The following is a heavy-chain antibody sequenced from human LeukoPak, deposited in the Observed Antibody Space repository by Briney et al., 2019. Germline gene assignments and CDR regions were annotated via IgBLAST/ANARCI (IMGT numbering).Heavy chain of an antibody. Sequence: GGSLRLSCAASGFTFSSYAMRWVRQAPGKGLEWVSSISGSGSSTYYADSVKGRFTISRDNSKNTLYLQMNSLRAEDTAVYYCAKEYYDSSVSWAYFDYWGQGTLVTVSS. V-gene: IGHV3-23*01. CDR1: GFTFSSYA. J-gene: IGHJ4*02. CDR2: ISGSGSST. CDR3: AKEYYDSSVSWAYFDY. D-gene: IGHD3-22*01.